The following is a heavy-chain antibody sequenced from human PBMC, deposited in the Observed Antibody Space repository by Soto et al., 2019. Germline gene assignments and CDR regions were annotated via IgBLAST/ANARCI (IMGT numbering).Heavy chain of an antibody. Sequence: GGSLRLSCAASGFTFSSYWMHWVRQAPGKGLVWVSRINSDGSSTTYADSVKGRFTITRDNAKNTLYLQMNSLRAEDTAVYYCARAVQGIAVAGTVRWFDPWGQGTLVTVSS. CDR1: GFTFSSYW. V-gene: IGHV3-74*01. CDR3: ARAVQGIAVAGTVRWFDP. D-gene: IGHD6-19*01. J-gene: IGHJ5*02. CDR2: INSDGSST.